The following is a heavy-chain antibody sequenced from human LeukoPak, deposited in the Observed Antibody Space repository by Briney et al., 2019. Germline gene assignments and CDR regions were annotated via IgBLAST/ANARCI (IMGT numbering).Heavy chain of an antibody. D-gene: IGHD3-22*01. J-gene: IGHJ4*02. CDR3: AKLNHVVVVTQIDY. V-gene: IGHV3-23*01. CDR2: ITGIGGST. CDR1: GFTFSSYA. Sequence: PGGSLRLSCTVSGFTFSSYAMSWVRQAPGKGLEWVSGITGIGGSTYYADSVKGRFTISRDNSKNTLYLQMNSLRAEDTAVYYCAKLNHVVVVTQIDYWGQGTLVTVSS.